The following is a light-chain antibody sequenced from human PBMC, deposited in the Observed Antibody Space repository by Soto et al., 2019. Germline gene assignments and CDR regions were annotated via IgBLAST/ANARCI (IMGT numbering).Light chain of an antibody. CDR1: GSSIGTNT. J-gene: IGLJ2*01. Sequence: QSVLTQPPSASGTPGQRVTISCSGSGSSIGTNTVNWYRQLPGTAPKLLIYGNNQRPSGVPDRFSGSKSGTSASLAISGLQSEDEAEYYCAAWDGRLNNVLFGGGTQLTV. CDR2: GNN. CDR3: AAWDGRLNNVL. V-gene: IGLV1-44*01.